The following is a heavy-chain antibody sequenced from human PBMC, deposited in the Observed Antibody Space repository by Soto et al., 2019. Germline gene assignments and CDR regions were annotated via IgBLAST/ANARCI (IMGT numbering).Heavy chain of an antibody. Sequence: QVQLVQSGAEVKKPGSSVKVSCKASGGTFSSYAISWVRQAPGQGLEWMGGIIPIFGTANYAQKFQGRVTITADESTSTAYLELSSLRSEDTVVYYCAREQYSSSSWFYGMDVWGQGTTVTVSS. J-gene: IGHJ6*02. D-gene: IGHD6-6*01. CDR1: GGTFSSYA. V-gene: IGHV1-69*01. CDR2: IIPIFGTA. CDR3: AREQYSSSSWFYGMDV.